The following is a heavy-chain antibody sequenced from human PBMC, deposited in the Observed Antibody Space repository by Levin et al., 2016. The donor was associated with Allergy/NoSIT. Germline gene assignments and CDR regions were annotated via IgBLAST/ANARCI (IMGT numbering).Heavy chain of an antibody. CDR2: ISENSGTI. D-gene: IGHD2-15*01. V-gene: IGHV3-9*01. CDR3: AKVSCSGGSCYRGWFDP. J-gene: IGHJ5*02. Sequence: PGKGLEWVSGISENSGTIGYADSVKGRFTISRDNAKNSLYLQMNSLRAEDTALYYCAKVSCSGGSCYRGWFDPWGQGTLVTVSS.